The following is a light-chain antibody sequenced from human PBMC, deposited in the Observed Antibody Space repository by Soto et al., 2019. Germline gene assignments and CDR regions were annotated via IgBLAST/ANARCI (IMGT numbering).Light chain of an antibody. Sequence: QSVLTQPASVSGSPGQSITISCTGTSSDVGAYNYVSWYHQHPGKAPKLMIYDVTDRPSGVSYRFSGSKSGNTASLTISGLQSEDEADYYCSSYTTTSTRVFGTGTKLTVL. J-gene: IGLJ1*01. CDR2: DVT. CDR1: SSDVGAYNY. CDR3: SSYTTTSTRV. V-gene: IGLV2-14*01.